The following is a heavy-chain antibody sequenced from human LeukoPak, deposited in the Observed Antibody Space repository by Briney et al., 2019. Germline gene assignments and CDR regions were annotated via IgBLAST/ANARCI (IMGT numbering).Heavy chain of an antibody. D-gene: IGHD3-22*01. J-gene: IGHJ4*02. CDR3: ELYYYDSSGYYGDY. CDR2: ISAYNGNT. CDR1: GYTFTSYG. V-gene: IGHV1-18*01. Sequence: ASVKVSCKASGYTFTSYGISWVRQAPGQGLEWMGWISAYNGNTNYAQKLQGRVTMTTDTSTSTAYMELRSLRSDDTAVYYCELYYYDSSGYYGDYWGQGTLVTVSS.